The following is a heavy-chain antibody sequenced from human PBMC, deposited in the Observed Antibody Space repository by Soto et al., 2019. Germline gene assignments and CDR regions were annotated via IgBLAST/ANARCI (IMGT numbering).Heavy chain of an antibody. CDR3: AKDRGIIVKAGDAFDV. D-gene: IGHD3-16*02. V-gene: IGHV3-23*01. CDR2: ISGRGDRT. Sequence: EVQLMESGGGLVQPGGSLRLSCASSGFTLSMSAVNWVRQAPGKGLEWVSYISGRGDRTYYADSVKGRFTISRDRSKNTVSVQMDSLRAEDTAVYYGAKDRGIIVKAGDAFDVWGQGTKVTVSS. J-gene: IGHJ3*01. CDR1: GFTLSMSA.